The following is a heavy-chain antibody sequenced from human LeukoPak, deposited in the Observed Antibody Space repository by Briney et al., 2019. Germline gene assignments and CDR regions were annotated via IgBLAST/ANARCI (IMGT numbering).Heavy chain of an antibody. Sequence: PSETLSLTCTVSGGSISSSSYYWGWIRQPPGKGLEWIGSINYSGSTYYNPSLKSRVTISVDTSKNQFSLKLSSVTAADTAVYYCVREASGGYFDYWGQGTQVTVSS. D-gene: IGHD3-16*01. V-gene: IGHV4-39*02. CDR1: GGSISSSSYY. CDR3: VREASGGYFDY. CDR2: INYSGST. J-gene: IGHJ4*02.